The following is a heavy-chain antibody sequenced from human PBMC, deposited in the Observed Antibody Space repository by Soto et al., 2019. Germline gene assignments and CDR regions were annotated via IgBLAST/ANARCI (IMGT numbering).Heavy chain of an antibody. J-gene: IGHJ4*02. D-gene: IGHD4-17*01. CDR3: VRDPATVTSYFDY. CDR1: GFAFSGYG. CDR2: IWYDGSKT. Sequence: GGSLRLSCAASGFAFSGYGMHWVRQAPGKGLEWVALIWYDGSKTYHADSVKGRFAISRDDSKSTLFLQMSSLRVDDTAVYYCVRDPATVTSYFDYWGQGALVTVSS. V-gene: IGHV3-33*01.